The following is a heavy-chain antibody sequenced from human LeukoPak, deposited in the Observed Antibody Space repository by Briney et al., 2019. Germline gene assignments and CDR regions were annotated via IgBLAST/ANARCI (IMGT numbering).Heavy chain of an antibody. CDR3: ASSAHYSSGWFGY. V-gene: IGHV4-34*01. CDR2: INHSGST. D-gene: IGHD6-19*01. Sequence: PSETLSLTCAVYGGSFSGYYWSWIRQPPGKGLEWIGEINHSGSTNYNPSLKSRVTISVDTSKNQFSLKLSSVTAADTAVYYCASSAHYSSGWFGYWGQGTLVTVSS. CDR1: GGSFSGYY. J-gene: IGHJ4*02.